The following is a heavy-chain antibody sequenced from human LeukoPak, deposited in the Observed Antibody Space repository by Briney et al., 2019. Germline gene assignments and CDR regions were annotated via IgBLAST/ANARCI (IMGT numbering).Heavy chain of an antibody. Sequence: SVKVSCKXSGGTFSSYAISWVRQAPGQGLEWMGRITPIFGTANYAQKFQGRVTITTDESTSTAYMELSSLRSEDTAVYYCARGRYDSNYGNYWGQGTLVTVSS. D-gene: IGHD4-11*01. CDR1: GGTFSSYA. CDR2: ITPIFGTA. CDR3: ARGRYDSNYGNY. V-gene: IGHV1-69*05. J-gene: IGHJ4*02.